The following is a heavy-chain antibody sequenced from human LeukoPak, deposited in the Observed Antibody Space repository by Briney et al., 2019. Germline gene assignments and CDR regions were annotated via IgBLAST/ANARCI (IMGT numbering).Heavy chain of an antibody. V-gene: IGHV3-21*01. D-gene: IGHD6-19*01. CDR3: ARGISGWFSYIDY. Sequence: GGSLRLSCAASGFTFSTYRMNWVRQAPGKGLEWVSSISGPSGYIYYADSVEGRFTISRENAKNSLYLQMHSLRAEDTAVYYCARGISGWFSYIDYWGQGALVTVSS. J-gene: IGHJ4*02. CDR2: ISGPSGYI. CDR1: GFTFSTYR.